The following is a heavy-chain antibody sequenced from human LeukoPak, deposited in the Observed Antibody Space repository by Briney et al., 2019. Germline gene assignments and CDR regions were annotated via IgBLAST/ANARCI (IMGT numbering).Heavy chain of an antibody. V-gene: IGHV4-59*11. J-gene: IGHJ3*02. CDR2: IYYSGST. CDR1: GGSISSHY. CDR3: SRDNAFDI. Sequence: SETLSLTCTVSGGSISSHYWSWIRQPPGKGLEWIGYIYYSGSTNYNPSLKSRVTISVDTSKNQFSLKLSSVTAADTAVCYCSRDNAFDIWGQGTMVTVSS.